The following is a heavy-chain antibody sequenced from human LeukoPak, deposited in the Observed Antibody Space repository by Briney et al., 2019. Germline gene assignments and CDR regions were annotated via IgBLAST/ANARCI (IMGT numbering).Heavy chain of an antibody. Sequence: ASVKVSCKASGYTFTGYSMHWVRQAPGQGLEWMGWINPNSGGTNYAQKFQGRVTMTRDTSISTAYMELSRLRSDDTAVYYCARDRDYDFWSGYYPPGVWGKGTTVTVYS. CDR3: ARDRDYDFWSGYYPPGV. CDR1: GYTFTGYS. J-gene: IGHJ6*04. D-gene: IGHD3-3*01. CDR2: INPNSGGT. V-gene: IGHV1-2*02.